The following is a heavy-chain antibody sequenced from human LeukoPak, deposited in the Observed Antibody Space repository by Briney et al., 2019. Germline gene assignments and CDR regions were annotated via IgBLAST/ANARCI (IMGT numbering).Heavy chain of an antibody. D-gene: IGHD3-10*01. Sequence: SVKVSCKASGGTFSSYAISWVRQAPGQGLEWMGGIIPIFGTATYAQKFQGRVTITADKSTSTAYMELSSLRSEDTAVYYCATPTSGSYRPPLEAYYYYYGMDVWGKGTTVTVSS. CDR1: GGTFSSYA. CDR2: IIPIFGTA. V-gene: IGHV1-69*06. J-gene: IGHJ6*04. CDR3: ATPTSGSYRPPLEAYYYYYGMDV.